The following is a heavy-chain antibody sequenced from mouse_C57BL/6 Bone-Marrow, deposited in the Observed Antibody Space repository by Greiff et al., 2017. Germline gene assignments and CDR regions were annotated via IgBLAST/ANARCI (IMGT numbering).Heavy chain of an antibody. CDR2: IHPNSGST. V-gene: IGHV1-64*01. Sequence: QVQLQQPGAELVKPGASVKLSCKASGYTFTSYWMHWVKQRPGQGLEWIGMIHPNSGSTNYNEKFKSKATLTVDKSSSTAYMQLSSLTSEDSAVYYCARRGWLLLYAMDYWGQGTSVTVSS. CDR1: GYTFTSYW. D-gene: IGHD2-3*01. CDR3: ARRGWLLLYAMDY. J-gene: IGHJ4*01.